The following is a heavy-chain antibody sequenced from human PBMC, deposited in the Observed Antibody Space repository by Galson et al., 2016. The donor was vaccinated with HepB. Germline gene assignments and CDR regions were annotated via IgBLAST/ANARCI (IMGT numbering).Heavy chain of an antibody. CDR1: GDSVSSNRAA. CDR3: ARGDSSSWWGRVYYLDY. J-gene: IGHJ4*02. CDR2: TYYRSKWYN. V-gene: IGHV6-1*01. Sequence: CAISGDSVSSNRAAWNWIRQSPSRGLEWLGRTYYRSKWYNDYAVSVKSRITINPDTSKNQFSLQLNSVTPEDTAVYYCARGDSSSWWGRVYYLDYWGQGTLVTVSS. D-gene: IGHD6-13*01.